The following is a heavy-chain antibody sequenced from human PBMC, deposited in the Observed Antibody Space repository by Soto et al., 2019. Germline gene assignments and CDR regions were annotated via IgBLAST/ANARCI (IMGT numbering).Heavy chain of an antibody. Sequence: GASVKVSCKASGYTFTSYDINWVRQATGQGLEWMGWMNPNSGNTGYAQKFQGRVTMTRNTSISTAYMELSSLRSEDTAVYYCARGHRGYCSGGSCYSGIWFDPWGQGTLVTVSS. CDR3: ARGHRGYCSGGSCYSGIWFDP. V-gene: IGHV1-8*01. CDR2: MNPNSGNT. CDR1: GYTFTSYD. D-gene: IGHD2-15*01. J-gene: IGHJ5*02.